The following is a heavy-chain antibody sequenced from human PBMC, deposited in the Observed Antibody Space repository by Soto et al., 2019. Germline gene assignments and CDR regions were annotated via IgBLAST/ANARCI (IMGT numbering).Heavy chain of an antibody. CDR2: INSDGSST. Sequence: EVQLVESGGGLVQPGGSLRLSCAASGFTFSSYWMHWVRQAPGKGLVWVSRINSDGSSTSYADSVKGRFTISRDNAKNTLCVQMNSRRAEDTAVYYCVRTSLVVVAATREDYWGQGTLVTVSS. D-gene: IGHD2-15*01. J-gene: IGHJ4*02. CDR1: GFTFSSYW. CDR3: VRTSLVVVAATREDY. V-gene: IGHV3-74*01.